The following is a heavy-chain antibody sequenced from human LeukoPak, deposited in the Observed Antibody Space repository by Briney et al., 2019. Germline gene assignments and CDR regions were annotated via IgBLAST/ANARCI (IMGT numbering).Heavy chain of an antibody. D-gene: IGHD3-3*01. V-gene: IGHV1-2*02. CDR2: INPNSGGT. CDR3: ARSGQTPKTDTILEF. CDR1: GYTFTGYY. J-gene: IGHJ4*02. Sequence: ASVKVSCKASGYTFTGYYMYWVRQAPGQGLEWMGWINPNSGGTNYAQKFQGRVTMTRDTSITTAYMELSGLRPDDTAVYYCARSGQTPKTDTILEFWGQGTLVTVSS.